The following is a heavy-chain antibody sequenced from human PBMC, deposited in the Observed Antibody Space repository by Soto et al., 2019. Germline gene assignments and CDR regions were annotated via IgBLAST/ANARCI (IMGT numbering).Heavy chain of an antibody. CDR1: GFTFRSYW. D-gene: IGHD2-2*01. V-gene: IGHV3-74*01. CDR3: ARGYCSSTSCYYPGGWFDP. CDR2: INSDGSST. J-gene: IGHJ5*02. Sequence: PGGSLRLSFAASGFTFRSYWMHWVRQAPGKGLVWVSRINSDGSSTSYADSVKGRFTISRDNAKNTLYLQMNSLRAEDTAVYYGARGYCSSTSCYYPGGWFDPWGQGT.